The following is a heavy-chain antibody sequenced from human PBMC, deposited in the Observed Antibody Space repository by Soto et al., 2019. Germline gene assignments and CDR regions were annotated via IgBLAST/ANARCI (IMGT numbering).Heavy chain of an antibody. CDR1: GYTFTGYY. CDR2: INPNSGGT. J-gene: IGHJ4*02. Sequence: ASVKVSCKASGYTFTGYYMHWVRQAPGQGLEWMGWINPNSGGTNYAQKFQGRVIMTRYTSISTAYMELSRLRSDDTAVYYCARANWGQDYYYFDYWGQGTLVTVSS. D-gene: IGHD7-27*01. CDR3: ARANWGQDYYYFDY. V-gene: IGHV1-2*02.